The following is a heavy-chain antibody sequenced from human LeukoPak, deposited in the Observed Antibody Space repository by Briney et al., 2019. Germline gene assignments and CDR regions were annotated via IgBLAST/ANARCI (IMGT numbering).Heavy chain of an antibody. V-gene: IGHV3-15*01. CDR3: TSGDTMLIDY. CDR2: IKSKTNGGTT. J-gene: IGHJ4*02. CDR1: GFTFSNAW. D-gene: IGHD2-2*01. Sequence: PGGSLRLSCAASGFTFSNAWMSWVRQAPGKGLEWFGRIKSKTNGGTTDYAAPVKGRFTISRDDSKNTLYLQMDSLKTEDTAVYYCTSGDTMLIDYWGQGTLVTVSS.